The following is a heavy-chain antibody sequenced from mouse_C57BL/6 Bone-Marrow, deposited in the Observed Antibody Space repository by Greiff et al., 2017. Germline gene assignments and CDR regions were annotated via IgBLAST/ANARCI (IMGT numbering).Heavy chain of an antibody. CDR1: GFSLTSYG. D-gene: IGHD1-1*01. V-gene: IGHV2-5*01. Sequence: VQVVESGPGLVQPSQSLSITCTVSGFSLTSYGVHWVRQSPGKGLEWLGVIWRGGSTDYNAAFMSRLSITKDNSKSQVFFKMNSLQADDTAIYYCANNYYGSSYDAMDYWGQGTSVTVSS. CDR2: IWRGGST. CDR3: ANNYYGSSYDAMDY. J-gene: IGHJ4*01.